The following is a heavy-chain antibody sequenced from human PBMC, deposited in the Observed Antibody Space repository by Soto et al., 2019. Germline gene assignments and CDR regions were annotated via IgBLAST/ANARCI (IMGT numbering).Heavy chain of an antibody. CDR1: GDSISTDY. CDR3: ARGWGRIFDY. D-gene: IGHD7-27*01. CDR2: IYYGGST. J-gene: IGHJ4*02. V-gene: IGHV4-59*12. Sequence: SETLSLTCTVSGDSISTDYWSWIRQSPGKGLEWIGFIYYGGSTNYNPSLKSRVTISVDTPKNQFSLKLSSVTAADTAVYYCARGWGRIFDYWGQGTLVTVSS.